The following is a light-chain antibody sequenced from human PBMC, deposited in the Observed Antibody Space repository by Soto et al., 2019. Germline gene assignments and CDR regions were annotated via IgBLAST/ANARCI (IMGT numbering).Light chain of an antibody. Sequence: QSVLTQPASVSGSPGQSITISCTGTSSDVGDYNSVSWYQQHPGKAPKLMIYDVSYRPSGVSNRFSGSKSGNTASLTISGLQAEDEADYYCCSYTSSNTQVFGGGTKVTVL. CDR3: CSYTSSNTQV. V-gene: IGLV2-14*03. CDR1: SSDVGDYNS. J-gene: IGLJ3*02. CDR2: DVS.